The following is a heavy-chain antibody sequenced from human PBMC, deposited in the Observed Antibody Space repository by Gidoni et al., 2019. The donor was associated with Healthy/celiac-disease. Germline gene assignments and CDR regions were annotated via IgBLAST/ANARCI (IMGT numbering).Heavy chain of an antibody. J-gene: IGHJ5*02. CDR2: IKSKTDGGTT. CDR1: GFTFSNAW. D-gene: IGHD3-10*01. V-gene: IGHV3-15*01. CDR3: TLGRFGEFDENWFDP. Sequence: EVQLVESGGGLVKPGGSLRRSCAASGFTFSNAWMSWVRQAPGKGLEWVGRIKSKTDGGTTDYAAPVKGRFTISRDDSKNTLYLQMNSLKTEDTAVYYCTLGRFGEFDENWFDPWGQGTLVTVSS.